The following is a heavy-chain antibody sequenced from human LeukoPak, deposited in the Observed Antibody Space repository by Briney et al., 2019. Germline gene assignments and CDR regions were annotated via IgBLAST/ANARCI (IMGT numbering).Heavy chain of an antibody. CDR3: ARRFNYYDSSGYYEGFYFDY. D-gene: IGHD3-22*01. CDR1: GYTFTSYG. V-gene: IGHV1-18*01. Sequence: ASVKVSCKASGYTFTSYGISWVRQAPGQGLEWMGWISAYAQKFQGRVAMTTDTSTSTAYMELRSLRSDDTAVYYCARRFNYYDSSGYYEGFYFDYWGQGTLVTVSS. CDR2: ISAY. J-gene: IGHJ4*02.